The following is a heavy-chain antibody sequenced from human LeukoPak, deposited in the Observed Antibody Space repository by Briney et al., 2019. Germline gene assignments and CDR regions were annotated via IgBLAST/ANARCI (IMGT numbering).Heavy chain of an antibody. CDR2: MYHSGST. Sequence: SQTLSLTCTVSGGSISSGSYYWGWIRQPPGKGLEWIGSMYHSGSTYYNPPLKSRVTISVDTSKNQFSLKLSSVTAADTAVYYCARGRIARLPYFDYWGQGTLVTVSS. CDR1: GGSISSGSYY. J-gene: IGHJ4*02. V-gene: IGHV4-39*07. D-gene: IGHD5-18*01. CDR3: ARGRIARLPYFDY.